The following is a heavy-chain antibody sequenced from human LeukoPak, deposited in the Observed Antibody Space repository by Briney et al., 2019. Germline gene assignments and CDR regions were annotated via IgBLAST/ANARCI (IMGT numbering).Heavy chain of an antibody. Sequence: GGSLRLSCAASGFTFNKYAMTWVRQAPGKGLEWVSTITGSGGTTYYADSVQGRFTISRDNAKNSLYLQMNSLRAEDTALYYCAREGTVGYYFDNWGQGTLVTVSS. CDR2: ITGSGGTT. V-gene: IGHV3-23*01. CDR3: AREGTVGYYFDN. CDR1: GFTFNKYA. J-gene: IGHJ4*02. D-gene: IGHD2-8*02.